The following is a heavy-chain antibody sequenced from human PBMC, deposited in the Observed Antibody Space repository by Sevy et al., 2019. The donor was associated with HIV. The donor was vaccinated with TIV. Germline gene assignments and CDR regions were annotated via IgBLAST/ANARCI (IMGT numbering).Heavy chain of an antibody. CDR3: TKDMVTFGGIIANSPGGFGM. V-gene: IGHV3-30*02. CDR1: GFRFSSYG. J-gene: IGHJ3*02. CDR2: LPYDGSKE. D-gene: IGHD3-16*02. Sequence: GGSLRLSCAASGFRFSSYGMNWVRQAPDKGLEWVAFLPYDGSKEDYADSVKGRFTISRDNSKNTLYLQMSSLRAEDTAVYYCTKDMVTFGGIIANSPGGFGMWGQGTMVTVSS.